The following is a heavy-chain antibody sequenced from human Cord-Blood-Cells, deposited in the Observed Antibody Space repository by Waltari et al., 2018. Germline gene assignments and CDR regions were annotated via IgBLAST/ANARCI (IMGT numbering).Heavy chain of an antibody. D-gene: IGHD2-2*02. J-gene: IGHJ5*02. CDR3: ASGLGYCSSTSCYTGNWFDP. V-gene: IGHV4-39*01. Sequence: QLQLQESGPGLVKPSETLSLTCIVSGGSISSSSYYWGWIRQPPGKGLEWIGSIYYSGSTYYNPSLKSRVTISVDTSKNQFSLKLSSVTAADTAVYYCASGLGYCSSTSCYTGNWFDPWGQGTLVTVSS. CDR1: GGSISSSSYY. CDR2: IYYSGST.